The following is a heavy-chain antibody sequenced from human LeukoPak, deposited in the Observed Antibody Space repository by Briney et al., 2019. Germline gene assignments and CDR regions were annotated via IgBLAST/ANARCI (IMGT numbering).Heavy chain of an antibody. J-gene: IGHJ4*02. D-gene: IGHD6-13*01. V-gene: IGHV1-46*01. CDR3: ARAGIAAAGTNFDY. CDR2: ISPSGGST. CDR1: GYTFTSNY. Sequence: GASVKVSCKAFGYTFTSNYMHWVRQAPGQGPEWMGVISPSGGSTTYAQKFQGRVTITADESTSTAYMELSSLRSEDTAVYYCARAGIAAAGTNFDYWGQGTLVTVSS.